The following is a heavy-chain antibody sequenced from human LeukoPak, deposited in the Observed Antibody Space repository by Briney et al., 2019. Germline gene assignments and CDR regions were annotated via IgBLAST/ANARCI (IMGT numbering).Heavy chain of an antibody. CDR3: ARDRLTSGSYFFDY. CDR1: AFTFSDYS. Sequence: GGSLRLSRAASAFTFSDYSMNWVRQAAGKGLEWISYISGRSSTIYYAESVRGLFTISRDNAKNSMYLQMNSLRAEDMAVYYCARDRLTSGSYFFDYWGQGTLVTVS. D-gene: IGHD1-26*01. J-gene: IGHJ4*02. V-gene: IGHV3-48*01. CDR2: ISGRSSTI.